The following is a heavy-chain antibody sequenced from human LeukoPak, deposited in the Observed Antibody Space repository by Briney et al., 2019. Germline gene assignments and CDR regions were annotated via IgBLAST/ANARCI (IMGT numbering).Heavy chain of an antibody. Sequence: GASVKLSCNAAGYTFTGYYMQWLRQAPGQGLGWLGWINPNSGGTNYAQKFQGRVTMTRDTSTSTVYMELSSLRSEDTAVYYCAREDSSGYLFLDYWGQGTLVTVSS. CDR1: GYTFTGYY. V-gene: IGHV1-2*02. CDR3: AREDSSGYLFLDY. J-gene: IGHJ4*02. D-gene: IGHD3-22*01. CDR2: INPNSGGT.